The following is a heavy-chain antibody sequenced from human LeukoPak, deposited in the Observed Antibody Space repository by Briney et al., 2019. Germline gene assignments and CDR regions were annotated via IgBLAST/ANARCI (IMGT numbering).Heavy chain of an antibody. J-gene: IGHJ3*02. CDR3: TTAYYDILTGYLDAFDI. V-gene: IGHV3-15*01. Sequence: PGGSLRLSCAASGFTFSNAWMSWVRQAPGKGLEWVGRIKSKTDGGTTDYAAPVKGRFTISRDDSKNTLYLQMNSLKTEDTAVYYCTTAYYDILTGYLDAFDIWGQGTMVTASS. CDR2: IKSKTDGGTT. CDR1: GFTFSNAW. D-gene: IGHD3-9*01.